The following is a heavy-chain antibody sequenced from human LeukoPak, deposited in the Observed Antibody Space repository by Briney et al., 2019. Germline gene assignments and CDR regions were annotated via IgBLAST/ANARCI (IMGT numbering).Heavy chain of an antibody. J-gene: IGHJ4*02. CDR3: ARDQPPNYYGSGSYYKTFDY. CDR2: ISAYNGNT. Sequence: ASVKVSCKASGGTFSSYAISWVRQAPGQGLEWMGWISAYNGNTNYAQKLQGRVTMTTDTSTSTAYMELRSLRSDDTAVYYCARDQPPNYYGSGSYYKTFDYWGQGTLVTVSS. D-gene: IGHD3-10*01. CDR1: GGTFSSYA. V-gene: IGHV1-18*01.